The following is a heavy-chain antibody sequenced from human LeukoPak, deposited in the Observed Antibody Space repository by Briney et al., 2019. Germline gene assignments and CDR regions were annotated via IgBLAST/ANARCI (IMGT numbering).Heavy chain of an antibody. V-gene: IGHV1-18*01. Sequence: ASVKVSCKASGFTFTSYVISCVRQAPGQGLEWMGWISAYNGSTNYAQKLQGRVTMTTDTSTSTAYMELRSLRSDDTAVYYCARVLGYCSSTSCSDFDYWGQGTLVTVSS. CDR2: ISAYNGST. D-gene: IGHD2-2*01. J-gene: IGHJ4*02. CDR1: GFTFTSYV. CDR3: ARVLGYCSSTSCSDFDY.